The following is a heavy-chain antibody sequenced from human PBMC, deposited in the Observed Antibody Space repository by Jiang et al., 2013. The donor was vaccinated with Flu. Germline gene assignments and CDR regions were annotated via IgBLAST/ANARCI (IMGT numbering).Heavy chain of an antibody. CDR3: ARPHSYSSYAMDV. J-gene: IGHJ6*02. Sequence: SIYYTGTTYLNPSLQSRVTISKDTAKNHFSLNLRSVTAADTAVYFCARPHSYSSYAMDVWGQGTTVTVSS. V-gene: IGHV4-39*02. CDR2: IYYTGTT. D-gene: IGHD5-18*01.